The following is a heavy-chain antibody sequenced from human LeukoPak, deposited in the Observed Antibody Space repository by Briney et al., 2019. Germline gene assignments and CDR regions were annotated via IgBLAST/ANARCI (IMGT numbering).Heavy chain of an antibody. J-gene: IGHJ3*02. V-gene: IGHV4-59*01. CDR1: GGSISSYY. D-gene: IGHD6-19*01. CDR2: IYYSGST. Sequence: PAETLSLTCTVSGGSISSYYWSWIRQPPGKGLEWIGYIYYSGSTNYNPSLKSRVTISVDTSKNQFSLKLSSVTAADTAVYYCARDRCSSGWHDAFDIWGQGTMVTVSS. CDR3: ARDRCSSGWHDAFDI.